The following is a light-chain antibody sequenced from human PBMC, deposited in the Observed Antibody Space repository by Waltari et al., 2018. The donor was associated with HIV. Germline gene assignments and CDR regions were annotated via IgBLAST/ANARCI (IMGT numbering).Light chain of an antibody. CDR2: KDD. Sequence: QSVLTQAPSASGTPGQRVTIPCSGSSSNIGSNYVYWYQQSPGSAPKLLIYKDDQRPSGVPDRVSGSKSGTSASLAISGLRSEDEAVYYCAAWDDSLSGVAFGGGTNVTVL. J-gene: IGLJ3*02. CDR3: AAWDDSLSGVA. V-gene: IGLV1-47*01. CDR1: SSNIGSNY.